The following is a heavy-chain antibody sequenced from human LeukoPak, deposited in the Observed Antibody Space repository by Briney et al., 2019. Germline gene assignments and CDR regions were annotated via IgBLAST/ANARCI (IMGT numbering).Heavy chain of an antibody. V-gene: IGHV4-34*01. CDR1: GGSFSGYY. CDR3: ARSRAAGSGRIASGY. J-gene: IGHJ4*02. CDR2: INHSGST. Sequence: SETLSLTCAVHGGSFSGYYWSWIRQPPGKGLEWIGEINHSGSTNYNPSLKSRVTISVDTSKNQFSLKLSSVTAADTAVYYCARSRAAGSGRIASGYWGQGTLVTVSS. D-gene: IGHD6-19*01.